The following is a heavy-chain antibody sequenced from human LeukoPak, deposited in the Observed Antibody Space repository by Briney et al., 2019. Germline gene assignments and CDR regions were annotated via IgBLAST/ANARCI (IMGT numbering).Heavy chain of an antibody. D-gene: IGHD3-10*01. CDR3: ARGRTEYYYGSVDY. CDR1: GFTFSSYA. V-gene: IGHV3-30*04. CDR2: ISYDGSNK. Sequence: PGRSLRLSCAASGFTFSSYAMHWVRQAPGKGLEWVAVISYDGSNKYYADSVKGRFTISRDNSKNTLYLQMNSLRAEDTAVYYCARGRTEYYYGSVDYWGQGTLVIVSS. J-gene: IGHJ4*02.